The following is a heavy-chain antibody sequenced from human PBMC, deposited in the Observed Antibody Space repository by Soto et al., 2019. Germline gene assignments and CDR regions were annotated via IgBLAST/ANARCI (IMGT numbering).Heavy chain of an antibody. D-gene: IGHD1-26*01. J-gene: IGHJ4*02. CDR2: VYYSGTT. CDR3: VTFNLVGASYYFDY. Sequence: SETLSLTCTVSGGSIRNGDYYWGWIRQPPGKGLEWIGYVYYSGTTYSNPSLNSRVSISVDTSENQFSLRLTSVTAAYTAVYYCVTFNLVGASYYFDYWGPGTLVTVSS. CDR1: GGSIRNGDYY. V-gene: IGHV4-30-4*01.